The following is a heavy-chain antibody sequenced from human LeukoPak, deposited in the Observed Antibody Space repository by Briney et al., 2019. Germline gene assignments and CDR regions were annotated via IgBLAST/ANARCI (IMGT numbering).Heavy chain of an antibody. CDR1: DGSINTYY. CDR2: IYTSGST. D-gene: IGHD2-15*01. V-gene: IGHV4-4*07. Sequence: PSETLSLTCTVSDGSINTYYWSWIRQPAGKGLEWIGHIYTSGSTNYNPSLKSRVTISVDTSKNQFSLKLRSVTAADTAVYYCARVTGYVIEDNFDYWGQGTLVTVSS. CDR3: ARVTGYVIEDNFDY. J-gene: IGHJ4*02.